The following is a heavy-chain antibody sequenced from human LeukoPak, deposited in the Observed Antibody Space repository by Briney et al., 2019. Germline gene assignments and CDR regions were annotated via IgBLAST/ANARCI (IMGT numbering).Heavy chain of an antibody. CDR1: GGSFSGYY. D-gene: IGHD2-15*01. V-gene: IGHV4-34*01. CDR2: INPSGST. CDR3: ARETKLLANPQYYFFMDV. J-gene: IGHJ6*03. Sequence: SETLSLTCAVPGGSFSGYYGTWVRQPPGKGLEWIGEINPSGSTIHNPSLKSRVTISLDTSKNQFSLKLSSVTAADTAVYYCARETKLLANPQYYFFMDVWGKGTAVTVSS.